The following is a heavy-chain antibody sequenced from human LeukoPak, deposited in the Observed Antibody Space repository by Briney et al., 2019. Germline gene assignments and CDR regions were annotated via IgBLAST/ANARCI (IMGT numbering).Heavy chain of an antibody. Sequence: GGSLRLSCAASGFTFSDYYMSWIRQAPGKGLEWVSYISSSGSTIYYADSVEGRFTISRDDAKNSLYLQMNSLRAEDTAVYYSARGGYSYAYYFDYWGQGTLVTVSS. CDR1: GFTFSDYY. CDR2: ISSSGSTI. J-gene: IGHJ4*02. D-gene: IGHD5-18*01. CDR3: ARGGYSYAYYFDY. V-gene: IGHV3-11*04.